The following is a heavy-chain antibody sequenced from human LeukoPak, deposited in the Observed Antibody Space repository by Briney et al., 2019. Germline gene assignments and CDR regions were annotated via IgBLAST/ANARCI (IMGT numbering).Heavy chain of an antibody. CDR1: RDSVTSFF. V-gene: IGHV4-59*08. D-gene: IGHD2-21*01. J-gene: IGHJ1*01. Sequence: SETLSLTCSFPRDSVTSFFWSSIRQPPGKGLEWIGYVSSDGTTNYTPSLRSRVIMSVDTAKKHISLNLTSVTAAAKDIYYCSRLYCFGDGCYNPWGRGTLVSVSS. CDR3: SRLYCFGDGCYNP. CDR2: VSSDGTT.